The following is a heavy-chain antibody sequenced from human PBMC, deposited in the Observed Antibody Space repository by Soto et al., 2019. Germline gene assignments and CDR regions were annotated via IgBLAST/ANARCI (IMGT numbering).Heavy chain of an antibody. CDR2: IYYSGST. J-gene: IGHJ5*02. CDR3: ARDSTRGWFDP. Sequence: SETLSLTCTVSGGSISSYYWSWIRQPPGKGLEWIGYIYYSGSTNYNPSLKSRVTISVDTSKNQFSLKLSSVTAADTAVYYCARDSTRGWFDPWGQGTLVTAPQ. V-gene: IGHV4-59*01. CDR1: GGSISSYY.